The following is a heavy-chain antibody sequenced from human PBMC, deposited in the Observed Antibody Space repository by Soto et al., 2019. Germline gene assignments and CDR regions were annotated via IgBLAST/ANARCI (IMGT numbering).Heavy chain of an antibody. CDR3: AKDTGPN. Sequence: SLRLSCSASVFTFDKYAMHWFRQAPGKGLEWVSGISWNSNTIAYADSVKGRFTISRDNAKNPLYLQMNSLRAEDTAFYYCAKDTGPNWGQGTLVTVSS. CDR1: VFTFDKYA. J-gene: IGHJ4*02. CDR2: ISWNSNTI. V-gene: IGHV3-9*01.